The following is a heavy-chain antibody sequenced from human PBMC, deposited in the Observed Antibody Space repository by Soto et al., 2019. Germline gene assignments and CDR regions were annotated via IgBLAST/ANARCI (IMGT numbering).Heavy chain of an antibody. CDR2: IYYSGST. Sequence: PSETLSLTCTVSGGSISSYYWSWIRQPPGKGLEWIGYIYYSGSTNYNPSLKSRVTISVDTSKNQFSLKLSSVTAADTAVYYCARGYYDFWSGYYNYYYYMDVWGKGTTVTVSS. V-gene: IGHV4-59*01. D-gene: IGHD3-3*01. CDR3: ARGYYDFWSGYYNYYYYMDV. CDR1: GGSISSYY. J-gene: IGHJ6*03.